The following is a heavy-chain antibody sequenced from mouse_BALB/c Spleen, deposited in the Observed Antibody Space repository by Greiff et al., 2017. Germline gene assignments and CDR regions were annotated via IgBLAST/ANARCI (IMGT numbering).Heavy chain of an antibody. CDR2: IDPANGNT. CDR1: GFNFKDTY. Sequence: EVQLQQSGAELVKPGASVKLSCTASGFNFKDTYMHWVKQRPEQGLEWIGRIDPANGNTKYDPKFQGKATITADTSSNTAYQQLSSLTSEDTAVYYCARGEYSLTWMAYWGQGTLVTVSA. J-gene: IGHJ3*01. V-gene: IGHV14-3*02. D-gene: IGHD5-1*01. CDR3: ARGEYSLTWMAY.